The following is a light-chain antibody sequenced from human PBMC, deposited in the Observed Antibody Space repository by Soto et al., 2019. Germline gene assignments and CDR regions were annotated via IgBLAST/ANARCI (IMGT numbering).Light chain of an antibody. CDR3: QQYNDWPPLT. CDR1: QSVSSN. CDR2: GAS. J-gene: IGKJ4*01. V-gene: IGKV3-15*01. Sequence: EIEMTQSPATLSVSPGERATLSCRASQSVSSNLAWYQQKPGQTPRLLVYGASTRATGVPVRFSGSGSGTEFNLTISSLQSEHFAVYYCQQYNDWPPLTFGGGTKVEIK.